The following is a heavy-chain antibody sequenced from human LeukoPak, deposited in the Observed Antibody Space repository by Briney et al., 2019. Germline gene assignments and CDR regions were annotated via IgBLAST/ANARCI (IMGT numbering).Heavy chain of an antibody. CDR2: IKSKTDGGTT. CDR1: GFTFSNAW. CDR3: TAEGGDYVSYFDY. D-gene: IGHD4-17*01. Sequence: GGSLRLSCAASGFTFSNAWMSWVRQAPGKGLEWVGRIKSKTDGGTTDYAAPVKGRFTISRDDPKNTLYLQMNSLKTEDTAVYYCTAEGGDYVSYFDYWGQGTLVTVSS. V-gene: IGHV3-15*01. J-gene: IGHJ4*02.